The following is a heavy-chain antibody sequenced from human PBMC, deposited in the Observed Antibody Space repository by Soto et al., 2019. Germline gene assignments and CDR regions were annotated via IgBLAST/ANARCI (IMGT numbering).Heavy chain of an antibody. Sequence: EVQLVESGGGLVQPGGSLRLSCPASGFTFSSYEMNWVRQAPGKGLEWVSYISSSGSTIYYADSVKGRFTISRDNAKNSLYLQMNSLRAEDTAVYYCARGVETVTTIFGAFDIWGQGTMVTVSS. CDR2: ISSSGSTI. J-gene: IGHJ3*02. V-gene: IGHV3-48*03. CDR1: GFTFSSYE. D-gene: IGHD4-17*01. CDR3: ARGVETVTTIFGAFDI.